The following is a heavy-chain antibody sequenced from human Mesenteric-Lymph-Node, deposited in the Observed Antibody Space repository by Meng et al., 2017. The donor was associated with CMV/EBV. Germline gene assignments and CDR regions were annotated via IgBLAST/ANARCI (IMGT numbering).Heavy chain of an antibody. V-gene: IGHV3-66*02. CDR3: ARGMYDFSSGSYSRPPNYAVDV. D-gene: IGHD3-3*01. CDR1: GFSVSNNY. Sequence: GESLKISCAASGFSVSNNYMTWVRQAPGKGLEWVSVLYSGGNSYYTVSVKGRFIISSDNSKNTLYLQMSSLRAEDTAVYYCARGMYDFSSGSYSRPPNYAVDVWGQGTTVTVSS. CDR2: LYSGGNS. J-gene: IGHJ6*02.